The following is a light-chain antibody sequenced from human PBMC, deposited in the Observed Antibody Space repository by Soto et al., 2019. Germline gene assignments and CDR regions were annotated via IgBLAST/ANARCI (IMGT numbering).Light chain of an antibody. V-gene: IGKV1-27*01. CDR3: QKYDSAPCT. CDR2: AAY. CDR1: QGISNF. Sequence: DIQMTQSPSSLSASVGDRVTITCRASQGISNFLAWYQQKPGKVTKLLIYAAYTLQSGVPSRFGGSGSGTDFTITISSLQPEDVETYSCQKYDSAPCTFGPGTKVDIK. J-gene: IGKJ3*01.